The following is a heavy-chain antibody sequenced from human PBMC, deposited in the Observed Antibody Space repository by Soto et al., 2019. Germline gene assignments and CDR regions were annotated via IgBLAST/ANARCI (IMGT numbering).Heavy chain of an antibody. CDR1: GFTFSSYG. CDR3: ANSDGYNSDDY. D-gene: IGHD2-21*01. V-gene: IGHV3-30*18. Sequence: GGSLRLSCAASGFTFSSYGMHWVRQAPGKGLEWVAVISYDGSNKYYADSVKGRFTISRDNSKNTLYLQMNSLRAEDTAVYYCANSDGYNSDDYWGQGTLVTVSS. J-gene: IGHJ4*02. CDR2: ISYDGSNK.